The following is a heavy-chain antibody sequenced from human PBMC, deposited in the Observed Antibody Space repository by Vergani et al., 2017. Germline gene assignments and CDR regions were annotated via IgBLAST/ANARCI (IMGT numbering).Heavy chain of an antibody. D-gene: IGHD3-9*01. CDR2: VSPYNGNT. CDR3: ARALKLRYSPFGDYYYYGMDV. V-gene: IGHV1-18*01. Sequence: QSQLVQSGDEVKKPGASVKVSCKTSGYSFINYGISWVRQAPGQGLEWLGWVSPYNGNTNYGQKIQGRVTMTTDTSTRTAYMQLRSLTFDDTAVYYCARALKLRYSPFGDYYYYGMDVWGQGTTVTVSS. J-gene: IGHJ6*02. CDR1: GYSFINYG.